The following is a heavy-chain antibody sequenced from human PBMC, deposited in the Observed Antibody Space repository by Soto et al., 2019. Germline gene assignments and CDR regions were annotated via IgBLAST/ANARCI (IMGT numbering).Heavy chain of an antibody. CDR2: INHSGST. D-gene: IGHD2-8*02. CDR3: ARAKITGLFDY. Sequence: QVQLQQWGAGLLKPSETLSLTCAVYGGSFSGYYWTWIRQPPGTGLEWIGEINHSGSTNYNPSLKSRVPISVDTSKNQFSLKLTSVTAADTAVYYCARAKITGLFDYWGQGTLVTVSS. V-gene: IGHV4-34*01. CDR1: GGSFSGYY. J-gene: IGHJ4*02.